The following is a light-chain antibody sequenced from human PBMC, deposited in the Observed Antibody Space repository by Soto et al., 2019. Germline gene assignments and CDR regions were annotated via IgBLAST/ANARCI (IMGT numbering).Light chain of an antibody. CDR1: RDISDF. CDR3: QQHDTVPFP. V-gene: IGKV1-33*01. CDR2: DAS. Sequence: QLTQSPPSLSASVGDRVTITCQASRDISDFLNWYQQKPGKAPQLLIYDASYLETGVPSRFSASGSGTDFSFTISSLQPEDVGRYYCQQHDTVPFPFGTGTKVDIK. J-gene: IGKJ3*01.